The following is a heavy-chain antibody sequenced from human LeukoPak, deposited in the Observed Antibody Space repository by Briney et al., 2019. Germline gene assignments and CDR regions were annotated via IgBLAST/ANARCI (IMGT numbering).Heavy chain of an antibody. CDR2: IKQDGNEK. CDR1: GFTFDSYW. J-gene: IGHJ4*02. V-gene: IGHV3-7*01. Sequence: GGSLRLSCAASGFTFDSYWMSWVRLAPGKGLEWVANIKQDGNEKYYVDSVKGRFTIYRDNAENSLYLQMNSLRAEDTAVYYCTRDPLTQNDYWGQGTLVTVSS. D-gene: IGHD1-14*01. CDR3: TRDPLTQNDY.